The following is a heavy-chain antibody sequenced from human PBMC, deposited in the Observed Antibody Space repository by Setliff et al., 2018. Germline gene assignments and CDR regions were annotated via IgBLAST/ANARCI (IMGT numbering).Heavy chain of an antibody. CDR3: VKLVPQAISSDP. D-gene: IGHD3-10*01. CDR2: IKSKTDGGPT. J-gene: IGHJ5*02. CDR1: GFTFNSFW. Sequence: PGGSLRLSCAASGFTFNSFWMGWVRQAPGEGLDWVGRIKSKTDGGPTDYAAPVKGRFTISRDDSKNTLYLQMNSLKTEDTAIYYCVKLVPQAISSDPWGQGTLVTVSP. V-gene: IGHV3-15*01.